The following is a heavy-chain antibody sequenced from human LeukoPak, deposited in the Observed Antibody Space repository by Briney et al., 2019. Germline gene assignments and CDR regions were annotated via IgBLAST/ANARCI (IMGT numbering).Heavy chain of an antibody. J-gene: IGHJ3*01. CDR2: IHTSGSN. CDR3: ARLSAAVHLGAFDL. CDR1: GGSISSYY. Sequence: SETLSLTCAVSGGSISSYYWTWIRQPPGKGLEWIGYIHTSGSNNQYPSLKSRVTISVDKSKNHFSLRLASVTAADTAVYYCARLSAAVHLGAFDLWGQGTMVTVSS. D-gene: IGHD3-3*01. V-gene: IGHV4-4*09.